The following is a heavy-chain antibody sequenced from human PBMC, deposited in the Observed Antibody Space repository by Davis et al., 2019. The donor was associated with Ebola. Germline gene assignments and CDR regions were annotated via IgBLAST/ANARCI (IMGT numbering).Heavy chain of an antibody. J-gene: IGHJ3*02. CDR1: GYTFTDHD. V-gene: IGHV1-2*02. D-gene: IGHD6-6*01. Sequence: ASVKVSCKTSGYTFTDHDMHWVRQAPRQGLEWMGWINPNSGGTDYAQKFQGRVTMTRDTSISTAYMELSRLRSDDTAVYYCARVTAARAGYNAFDIWGQGTMVTVS. CDR2: INPNSGGT. CDR3: ARVTAARAGYNAFDI.